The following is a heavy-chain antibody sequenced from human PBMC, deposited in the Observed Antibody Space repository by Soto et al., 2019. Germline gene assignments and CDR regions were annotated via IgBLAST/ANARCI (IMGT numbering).Heavy chain of an antibody. Sequence: EVQLLESGGGLVQPGGSLRLSCAASGFTFSSYAMSWVRQAPVKGLEWGSVFSGSGGSTYYADSVKGRFTISRDNSKNALYLQMSRLGSVDMAVYHCAKAYCGSTSCYGGMDVWGQGTTVTVSS. CDR1: GFTFSSYA. J-gene: IGHJ6*02. CDR2: FSGSGGST. CDR3: AKAYCGSTSCYGGMDV. V-gene: IGHV3-23*01. D-gene: IGHD2-2*01.